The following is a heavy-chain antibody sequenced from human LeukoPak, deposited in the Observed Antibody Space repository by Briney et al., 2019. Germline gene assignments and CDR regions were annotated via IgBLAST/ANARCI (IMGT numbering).Heavy chain of an antibody. V-gene: IGHV4-4*02. CDR2: IYHSGST. Sequence: SGTLSLTCAVSGGSISSSNWWSWVRQPPGKGLEWIGEIYHSGSTNYSPSLKSRVTISVDTSKNQFSLKLSSVTAADTAVYYCARGLRYCSSTSCYNYYYYYMDVWGKGTTVTVSS. CDR1: GGSISSSNW. J-gene: IGHJ6*03. D-gene: IGHD2-2*02. CDR3: ARGLRYCSSTSCYNYYYYYMDV.